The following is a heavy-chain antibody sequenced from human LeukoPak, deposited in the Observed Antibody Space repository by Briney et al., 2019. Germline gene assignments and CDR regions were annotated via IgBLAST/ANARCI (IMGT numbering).Heavy chain of an antibody. J-gene: IGHJ3*02. D-gene: IGHD6-13*01. CDR3: ARSYSTSHAAAFDI. CDR2: ISHSGST. V-gene: IGHV4-59*01. CDR1: GGSMRNYY. Sequence: PSETLSLTCHVSGGSMRNYYWSWIRQPPGKGLEWIGYISHSGSTKYNPSLKSRVTISVDTSKNQFSLKVRSVTAADTAVYFCARSYSTSHAAAFDIWGQGTMVTVSS.